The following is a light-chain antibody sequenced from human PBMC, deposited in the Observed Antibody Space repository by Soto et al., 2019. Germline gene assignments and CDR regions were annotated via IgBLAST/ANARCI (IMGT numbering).Light chain of an antibody. CDR3: QQYYGTPHT. CDR1: QSVLYSSNNKNY. J-gene: IGKJ2*01. CDR2: WAS. V-gene: IGKV4-1*01. Sequence: DIVMTQSPDSPAVSLGERATINCKSSQSVLYSSNNKNYLAWYQQKPGQPPKLLIYWASTRESGVPDRFSGSGIGTDFALTISSLQAEDVAVYYCQQYYGTPHTFGQGTKLEIK.